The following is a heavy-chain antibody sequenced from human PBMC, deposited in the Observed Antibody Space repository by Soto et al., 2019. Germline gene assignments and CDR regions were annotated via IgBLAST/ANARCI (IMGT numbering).Heavy chain of an antibody. D-gene: IGHD6-19*01. Sequence: SQTLSLTCAISGDSVSSNSAAWHWIRQSPSRGLEWLGRTYYRSKWYNDYAVSVKSRITINPDTSKNQFSLQLNSVTPEDTAVYYCGEAVAGTNYYGMDVWGQGTTVTVSS. CDR3: GEAVAGTNYYGMDV. CDR1: GDSVSSNSAA. CDR2: TYYRSKWYN. J-gene: IGHJ6*02. V-gene: IGHV6-1*01.